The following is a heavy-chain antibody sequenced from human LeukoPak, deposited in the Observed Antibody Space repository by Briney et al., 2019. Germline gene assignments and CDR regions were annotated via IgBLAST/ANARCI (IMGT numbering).Heavy chain of an antibody. V-gene: IGHV3-23*01. CDR2: ISGSGGST. D-gene: IGHD2-15*01. Sequence: PGGSLRLSCAASGFTFSSYAMSWVRQAPEKGLEWVSTISGSGGSTFYADSVKGRFTISRDNSKNTLYLQMNSLRAEDTAVHYCAKAPYCSGVSCYLYYFDDWGQGTLVTVSS. CDR3: AKAPYCSGVSCYLYYFDD. CDR1: GFTFSSYA. J-gene: IGHJ4*02.